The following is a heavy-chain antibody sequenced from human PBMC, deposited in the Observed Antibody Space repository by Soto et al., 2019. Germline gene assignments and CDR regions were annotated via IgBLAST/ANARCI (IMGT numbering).Heavy chain of an antibody. J-gene: IGHJ3*02. V-gene: IGHV1-46*01. Sequence: ASVKVSCKASGYTFTSYYMHWVRQAPGQGLEWMGIINPSGGSTSYAQKFQGRVTMTRDTSTSTVYMELRSLRSEDTAVYYCARDGDYYGSGSYGAFDIWGQGTMVTVSS. CDR2: INPSGGST. D-gene: IGHD3-10*01. CDR3: ARDGDYYGSGSYGAFDI. CDR1: GYTFTSYY.